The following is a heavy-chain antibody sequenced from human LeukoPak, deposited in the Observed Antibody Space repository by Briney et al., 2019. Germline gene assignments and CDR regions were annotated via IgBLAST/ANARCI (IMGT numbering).Heavy chain of an antibody. V-gene: IGHV1-18*01. J-gene: IGHJ3*02. CDR1: GYTFSSYG. CDR3: ARDRSPYSYSSSIAFDI. CDR2: ISAYNGNT. D-gene: IGHD6-13*01. Sequence: ASVKVSCKASGYTFSSYGISWVRQAPGQGLEWMGWISAYNGNTNYAQKLQGRVTMTTDTSTSTAYMELRSLRSDDTVVYYCARDRSPYSYSSSIAFDIWGQGTMVTVSS.